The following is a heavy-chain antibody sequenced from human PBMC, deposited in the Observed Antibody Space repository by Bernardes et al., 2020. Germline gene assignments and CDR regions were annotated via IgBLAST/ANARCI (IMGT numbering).Heavy chain of an antibody. V-gene: IGHV3-11*01. Sequence: GGSLRLSCAASGFTFSDYYMSWIRQAPGKGLEWVSYISSSGSTIYYADSVKGRFTISRDNAKNSLYLQMNSLRSDDTAVYYCARGGPIYCADDCYSFSYDHWGQGTLVTVSS. CDR2: ISSSGSTI. CDR1: GFTFSDYY. D-gene: IGHD2-21*01. CDR3: ARGGPIYCADDCYSFSYDH. J-gene: IGHJ4*02.